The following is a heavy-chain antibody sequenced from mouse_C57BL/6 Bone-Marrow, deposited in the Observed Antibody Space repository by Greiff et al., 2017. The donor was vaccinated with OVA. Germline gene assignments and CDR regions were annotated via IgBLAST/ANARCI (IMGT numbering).Heavy chain of an antibody. D-gene: IGHD2-4*01. CDR2: IYPGSGST. J-gene: IGHJ2*01. CDR3: ANYDHGDY. V-gene: IGHV1-55*01. CDR1: GYTFTSYW. Sequence: VQLQQPGAELVKPGASVKMSCTASGYTFTSYWLTWVQQRPGQGLEWIGDIYPGSGSTNYNEKFKSKATLTVDTSSSTAYMQLSSLTSEDSAVYYCANYDHGDYWGQGTTLTVSS.